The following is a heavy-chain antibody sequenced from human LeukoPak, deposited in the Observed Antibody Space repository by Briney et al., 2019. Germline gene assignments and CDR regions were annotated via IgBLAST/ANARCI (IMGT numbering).Heavy chain of an antibody. CDR1: GFTITSHW. CDR2: IKQDGTKE. CDR3: VRDFDY. J-gene: IGHJ4*02. Sequence: PGGSLRLSCAAPGFTITSHWMTWVRQAPEKGLEWVATIKQDGTKEYYADSVKGRFTISRDNAKNSLYLQMNSLRADDTAVYYCVRDFDYWGQGTLVTVSS. V-gene: IGHV3-7*01.